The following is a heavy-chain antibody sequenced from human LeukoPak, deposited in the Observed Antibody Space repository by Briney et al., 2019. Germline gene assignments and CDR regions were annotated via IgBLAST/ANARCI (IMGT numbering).Heavy chain of an antibody. Sequence: GGSLRLSCAAPGFTFGDYYMTWIRQAPGKGLEWVSYISSSGSTIYYADSVKGRFTISRDNAKNSLYLQMNSLRAGDTAVYYCARMIRGYSYDDPGFDYWGQGTLVTVSS. CDR2: ISSSGSTI. CDR1: GFTFGDYY. J-gene: IGHJ4*02. V-gene: IGHV3-11*01. D-gene: IGHD5-18*01. CDR3: ARMIRGYSYDDPGFDY.